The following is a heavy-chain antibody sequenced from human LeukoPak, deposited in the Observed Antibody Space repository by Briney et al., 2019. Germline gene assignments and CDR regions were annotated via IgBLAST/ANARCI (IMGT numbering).Heavy chain of an antibody. J-gene: IGHJ4*02. D-gene: IGHD6-13*01. CDR3: ARVHAQQLDYFDY. Sequence: SETLSLTCIVSAGSTSSYYWSWIRQPAGKGLEWIGRICISGSTNYNPSLKSRVTMSVDASKNQFSLKLSSVTAADTGVYYCARVHAQQLDYFDYWAQGTLVTVSS. CDR2: ICISGST. V-gene: IGHV4-4*07. CDR1: AGSTSSYY.